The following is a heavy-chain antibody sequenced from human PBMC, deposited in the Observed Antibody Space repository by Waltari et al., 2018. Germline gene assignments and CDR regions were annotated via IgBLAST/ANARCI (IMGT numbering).Heavy chain of an antibody. J-gene: IGHJ6*03. Sequence: VLVWVSRINSDGSSTTYADSVKGRFTISRDNAKNTLFLQMNSLRVEDTAIYYCAGGSKFYYMDLWGKGTTATISS. V-gene: IGHV3-74*03. CDR3: AGGSKFYYMDL. CDR2: INSDGSST.